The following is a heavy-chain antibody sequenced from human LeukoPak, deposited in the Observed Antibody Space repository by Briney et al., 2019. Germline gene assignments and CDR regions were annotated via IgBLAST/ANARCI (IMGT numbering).Heavy chain of an antibody. Sequence: PGGSLRLSCAASGFTFSSYGMHWVRQAPGKGLEWVAFIRYDGSNKYYADSVKGRFTISRDTPKNTLYLEMNNLRDEDTAVYYCAISTYDYWGQGTLVTASS. CDR2: IRYDGSNK. V-gene: IGHV3-30*02. J-gene: IGHJ4*02. CDR3: AISTYDY. CDR1: GFTFSSYG.